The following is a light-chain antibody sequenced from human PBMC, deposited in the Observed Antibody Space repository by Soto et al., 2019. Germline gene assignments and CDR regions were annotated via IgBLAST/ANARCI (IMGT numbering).Light chain of an antibody. J-gene: IGLJ2*01. Sequence: NFMLTQPHSVSESPGKTVXISXTXXSGXIASNYVQWYQQRPGSAPTTVIYEDNQRPSGVPDRFSGSIDSSSNSASLTISGLKNEDEADYYCQSFDGSTVVFGGGTKLTVL. CDR1: SGXIASNY. CDR3: QSFDGSTVV. CDR2: EDN. V-gene: IGLV6-57*02.